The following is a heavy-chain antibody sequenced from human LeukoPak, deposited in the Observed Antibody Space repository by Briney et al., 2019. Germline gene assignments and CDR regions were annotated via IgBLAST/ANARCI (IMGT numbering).Heavy chain of an antibody. CDR3: ARGVEYSYGLDY. D-gene: IGHD5-18*01. Sequence: GGSLRLSCAASGFTISRSSMHWVRQAPGKGLEFVSAISRSGGNTYYANSVKGRFTISRDTSKNTLYLQVGSLRVEDMAVYYCARGVEYSYGLDYWGQGTLVTVSS. CDR2: ISRSGGNT. J-gene: IGHJ4*02. CDR1: GFTISRSS. V-gene: IGHV3-64*01.